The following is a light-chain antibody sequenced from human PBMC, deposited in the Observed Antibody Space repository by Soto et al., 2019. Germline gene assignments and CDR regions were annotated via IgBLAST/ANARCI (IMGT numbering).Light chain of an antibody. CDR1: QSVNTY. CDR3: QQGYSNPWT. CDR2: AAS. V-gene: IGKV1-39*01. J-gene: IGKJ1*01. Sequence: DIQMTQSPSSLSAPVGDRVTITCRASQSVNTYLHWYQQKPGKAPKLLIFAASNLQSGVLSRFSGSGSGTNFTLSLNSLQPEDFATYYCQQGYSNPWTFGQGTKVDIK.